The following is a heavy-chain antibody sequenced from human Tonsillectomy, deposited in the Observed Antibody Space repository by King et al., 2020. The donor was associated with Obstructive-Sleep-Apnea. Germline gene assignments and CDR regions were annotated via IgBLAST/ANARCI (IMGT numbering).Heavy chain of an antibody. D-gene: IGHD4-17*01. CDR2: IHSGGKT. V-gene: IGHV3-23*04. CDR1: GFTISSYA. CDR3: AKDIGTTVTRDY. Sequence: VQRVEFGGGLVQPGGSLKLSCVTSGFTISSYAMSWVRQSPGEGLEWVSSIHSGGKTYFADSVKGRFTISPDNSKNTLYLQMNSLRAEDTAVYYCAKDIGTTVTRDYWGQGTLVTVSS. J-gene: IGHJ4*02.